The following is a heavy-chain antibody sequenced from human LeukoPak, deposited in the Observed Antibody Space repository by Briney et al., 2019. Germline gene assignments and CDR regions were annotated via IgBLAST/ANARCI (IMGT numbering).Heavy chain of an antibody. CDR2: IWYDGSNK. D-gene: IGHD1-26*01. CDR1: GFTFSNYG. V-gene: IGHV3-33*01. Sequence: PGGSLRLSCAASGFTFSNYGMHWVRQAPGKGLEWVAVIWYDGSNKYYADSVKGRFTISRDNSKNTLYPQMNSLRAEDTAVYYCARDQSRREGSYYIILDYWGQGTLVTVSS. CDR3: ARDQSRREGSYYIILDY. J-gene: IGHJ4*02.